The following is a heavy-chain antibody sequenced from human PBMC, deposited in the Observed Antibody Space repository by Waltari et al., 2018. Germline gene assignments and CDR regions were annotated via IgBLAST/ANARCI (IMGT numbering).Heavy chain of an antibody. CDR1: AYRFPRNG. J-gene: IGHJ6*02. Sequence: QVQLVQSGAEVKKPGASVKVSCKASAYRFPRNGVTWERQAPGQGLEWMGWISGHNGDTKYAQKLQGRVTMTTDTSTSTAYMELRSLTSDDAAVYFCAGSTSPLGYHYYGMDVWGQGTTVTVSS. D-gene: IGHD1-26*01. CDR2: ISGHNGDT. CDR3: AGSTSPLGYHYYGMDV. V-gene: IGHV1-18*01.